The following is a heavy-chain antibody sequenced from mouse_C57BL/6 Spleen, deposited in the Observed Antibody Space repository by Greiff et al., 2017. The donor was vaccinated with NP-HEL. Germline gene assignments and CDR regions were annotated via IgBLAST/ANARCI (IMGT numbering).Heavy chain of an antibody. CDR3: AALITTVVADYAMDY. V-gene: IGHV1-64*01. D-gene: IGHD1-1*01. Sequence: QVQLKQPGAELVKPGASVKLSCKASGYTFTSYWMHWVKQRPGQGLEWIGMIHPNSGSTNYNEKFKSKATLTVDKSSSTAYMQLSSLTSEDSAVYYCAALITTVVADYAMDYWGQGTSVTVSS. CDR1: GYTFTSYW. CDR2: IHPNSGST. J-gene: IGHJ4*01.